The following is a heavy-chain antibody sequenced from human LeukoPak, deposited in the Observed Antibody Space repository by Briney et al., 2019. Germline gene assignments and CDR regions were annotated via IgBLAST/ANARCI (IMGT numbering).Heavy chain of an antibody. CDR2: IYRGGST. D-gene: IGHD6-6*01. Sequence: GGSLSLSRAASRFTVRSNYMSWVRQAGGKGLAGVAVIYRGGSTYYADSVKGRFSNSRDNSKNTLYLQMNSLRAEDTSVYYCAKDSTYSSSPFDYWGQGTLVTVSS. J-gene: IGHJ4*02. CDR3: AKDSTYSSSPFDY. CDR1: RFTVRSNY. V-gene: IGHV3-53*01.